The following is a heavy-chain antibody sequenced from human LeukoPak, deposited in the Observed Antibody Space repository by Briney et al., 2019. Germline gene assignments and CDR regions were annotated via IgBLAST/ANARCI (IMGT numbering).Heavy chain of an antibody. CDR3: ARARRIVGVGYFDY. CDR1: GITFSSYL. J-gene: IGHJ4*02. CDR2: ISGSGGPT. Sequence: PRGSLRLSCEASGITFSSYLMTWVRQGPGKGLEWVADISGSGGPTNYADSVKGRFTISRDNSKNTLFLQMNSLRDGGTAIYYCARARRIVGVGYFDYWGQGTLVTVSS. V-gene: IGHV3-23*01. D-gene: IGHD1-26*01.